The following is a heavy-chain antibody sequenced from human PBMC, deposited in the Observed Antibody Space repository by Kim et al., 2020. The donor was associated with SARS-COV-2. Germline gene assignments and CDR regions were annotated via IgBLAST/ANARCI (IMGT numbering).Heavy chain of an antibody. V-gene: IGHV4-59*01. D-gene: IGHD2-21*02. Sequence: SRVTISVDTSKNQFSLRLSSVTAADTAVYYCARVWAYCGGDCYSSLFDYWGQGTLVTVSS. J-gene: IGHJ4*02. CDR3: ARVWAYCGGDCYSSLFDY.